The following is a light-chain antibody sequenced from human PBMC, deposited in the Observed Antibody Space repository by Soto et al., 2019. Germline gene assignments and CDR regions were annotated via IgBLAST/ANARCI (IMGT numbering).Light chain of an antibody. V-gene: IGLV2-8*01. J-gene: IGLJ2*01. CDR3: SSFAGNNNLV. CDR1: SSDVGGYND. CDR2: EVS. Sequence: QSALTQPPSASGSPGQSVTISCTGTSSDVGGYNDVSWYQQHPGKAPKLMISEVSKRPSGVPDRFSGSKSGNTASLTVSGLQAEDEADYYCSSFAGNNNLVFGGWTKLNVL.